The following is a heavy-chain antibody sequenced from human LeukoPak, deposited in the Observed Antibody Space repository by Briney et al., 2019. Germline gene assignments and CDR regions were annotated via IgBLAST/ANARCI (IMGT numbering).Heavy chain of an antibody. D-gene: IGHD3-22*01. Sequence: PSETLSLTCTVSAGSISTYYWSWIRQPPGKGLEWIGYIYYSGSTNYNPPLKSRVTISVDTSKNQFSLKLSSVTAADTAVYYCASVYFGNSGYNRYDYWGPGTLVTVSS. CDR3: ASVYFGNSGYNRYDY. V-gene: IGHV4-59*08. J-gene: IGHJ4*02. CDR1: AGSISTYY. CDR2: IYYSGST.